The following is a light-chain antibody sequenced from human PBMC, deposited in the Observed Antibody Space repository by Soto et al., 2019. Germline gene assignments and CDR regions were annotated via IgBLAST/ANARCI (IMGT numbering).Light chain of an antibody. Sequence: QSVLTQPPSVSAAPRQRVTISCSGSSSNIGNNAVNWYQQLPGKAPKLLMYYDDVLPSGVSNRFSGSKSGTSGSLAISGLQSEDEADYYCAAWDDSLNAVVFGGGTKVTVL. V-gene: IGLV1-36*01. CDR3: AAWDDSLNAVV. J-gene: IGLJ2*01. CDR1: SSNIGNNA. CDR2: YDD.